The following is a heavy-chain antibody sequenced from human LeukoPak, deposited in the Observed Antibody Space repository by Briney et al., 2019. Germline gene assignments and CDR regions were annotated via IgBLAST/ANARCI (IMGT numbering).Heavy chain of an antibody. CDR3: AKDIVSDYGADFDY. CDR1: GFPFSDYW. J-gene: IGHJ4*02. V-gene: IGHV3-7*03. CDR2: IKEDGSKK. D-gene: IGHD4-17*01. Sequence: PGGSLRLSCAASGFPFSDYWMDWVRRAPGKGMEWVANIKEDGSKKSYADSVKGRFTISRDNSKNSLYLQMNSLRTEDTALYYCAKDIVSDYGADFDYWGQGTLVTVSS.